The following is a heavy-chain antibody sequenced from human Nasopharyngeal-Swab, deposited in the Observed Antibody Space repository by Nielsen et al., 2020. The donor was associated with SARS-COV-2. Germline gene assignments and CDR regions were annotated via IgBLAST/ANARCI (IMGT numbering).Heavy chain of an antibody. Sequence: GASLPISCAASGFTFSSYSMNWVRQAPGKGLEWVSSISSSSSYIYYADSVKGRFTISRDNAKNSLYLQMNSLRAEDTAVYYCARDPGRWVRGVYYWGQGTLVTVSS. CDR2: ISSSSSYI. J-gene: IGHJ4*02. D-gene: IGHD3-10*01. CDR1: GFTFSSYS. CDR3: ARDPGRWVRGVYY. V-gene: IGHV3-21*01.